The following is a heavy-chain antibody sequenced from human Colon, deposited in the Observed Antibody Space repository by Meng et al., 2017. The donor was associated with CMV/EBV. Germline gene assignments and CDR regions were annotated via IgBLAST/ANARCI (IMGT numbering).Heavy chain of an antibody. D-gene: IGHD3-16*02. CDR1: GFTFSSYS. V-gene: IGHV3-21*01. J-gene: IGHJ4*02. CDR2: ISSSSSYI. CDR3: AKGRYTYSYFDN. Sequence: GESLKISCAASGFTFSSYSMNWVRQAPGKGLEWVSSISSSSSYIYYADSVKGRFTISRDNAKNSLYLQMNSLRAEDTAVYYCAKGRYTYSYFDNWGQGTLVTVSS.